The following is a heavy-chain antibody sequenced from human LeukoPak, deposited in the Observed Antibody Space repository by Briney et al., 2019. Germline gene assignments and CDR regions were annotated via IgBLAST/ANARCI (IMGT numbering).Heavy chain of an antibody. V-gene: IGHV3-9*01. J-gene: IGHJ4*02. CDR2: ISWNSGSI. CDR1: GFTFDDYA. CDR3: AKGTLFGY. Sequence: QTGGSLRLSCAAPGFTFDDYAMHWVRQAPGKGLEWVSGISWNSGSIGYADSVKGRFTISRDNAKNSLYLQMNSLRAEDTALYYCAKGTLFGYWGQGTLVTVSS.